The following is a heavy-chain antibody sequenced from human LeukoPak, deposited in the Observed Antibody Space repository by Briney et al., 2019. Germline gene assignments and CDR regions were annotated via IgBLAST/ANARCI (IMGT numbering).Heavy chain of an antibody. V-gene: IGHV4-31*03. D-gene: IGHD5-18*01. CDR1: GGSISSGGYY. CDR2: IYYSGST. Sequence: SETLSLTCTVSGGSISSGGYYWSWIRQHPGKGLEWIGYIYYSGSTYYNPSLKSRVTISVDTSKNQFSLKLSSMTAADTAVYYCAREEGYSYGLDYWGQGTLVTVSS. CDR3: AREEGYSYGLDY. J-gene: IGHJ4*02.